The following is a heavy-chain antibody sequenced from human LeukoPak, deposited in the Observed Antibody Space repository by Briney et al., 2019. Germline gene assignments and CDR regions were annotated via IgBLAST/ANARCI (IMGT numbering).Heavy chain of an antibody. Sequence: PGGSLRLSCAASGFTFSSYEMNWVRQAPGKGLEWVSDINGSGGSTYYADSVKGRFTISRDNSKNTLYLQMNSLRAEDTAVYYCAKWGYYYDSSGYYFDYWGQGTLVTVSS. CDR1: GFTFSSYE. D-gene: IGHD3-22*01. CDR2: INGSGGST. V-gene: IGHV3-23*01. J-gene: IGHJ4*02. CDR3: AKWGYYYDSSGYYFDY.